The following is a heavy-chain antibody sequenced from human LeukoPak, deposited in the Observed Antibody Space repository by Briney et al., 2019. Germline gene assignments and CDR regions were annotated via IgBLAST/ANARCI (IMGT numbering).Heavy chain of an antibody. Sequence: ASVKVSCKASGYTFTGYYMHWVRQAPGQGLEWMGWINPNSGGTNYAQKFQGRVTMTRDTSISAAYMELSRLRSDDTAVYYCARGGGAVLRYFDWLPPKYYFDYWGQGTLVTVSS. J-gene: IGHJ4*02. CDR3: ARGGGAVLRYFDWLPPKYYFDY. V-gene: IGHV1-2*02. CDR2: INPNSGGT. CDR1: GYTFTGYY. D-gene: IGHD3-9*01.